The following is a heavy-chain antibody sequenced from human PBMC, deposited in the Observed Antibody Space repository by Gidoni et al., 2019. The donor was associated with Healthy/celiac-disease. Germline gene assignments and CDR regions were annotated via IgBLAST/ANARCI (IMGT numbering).Heavy chain of an antibody. CDR2: IKSKTDGGTT. CDR1: GLTFSNAW. Sequence: EVQLVESGGGLVKPGGSLRLSCAASGLTFSNAWMSWVRQAPGKGLGWFGRIKSKTDGGTTDYAAPVKGRFTISRDDSKNTLYLQMNSLKTEDTAVYYCTTDWGTYYYDSGSMDVWGQGTTVTVSS. J-gene: IGHJ6*02. V-gene: IGHV3-15*01. CDR3: TTDWGTYYYDSGSMDV. D-gene: IGHD3-22*01.